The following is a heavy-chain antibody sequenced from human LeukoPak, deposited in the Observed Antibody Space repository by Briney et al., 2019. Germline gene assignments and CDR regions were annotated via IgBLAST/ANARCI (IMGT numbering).Heavy chain of an antibody. Sequence: GGSLRLSCAASGFTFSSYGMHWAGQAPGKGRKWGEVLWYDGSNKYYADSVKGRFTISRDNSKNTLYLQMNSLRAEDTAVYYCARDPDYYDSSGYLDYWGQGTLVTVSS. CDR3: ARDPDYYDSSGYLDY. D-gene: IGHD3-22*01. J-gene: IGHJ4*02. CDR1: GFTFSSYG. CDR2: LWYDGSNK. V-gene: IGHV3-33*01.